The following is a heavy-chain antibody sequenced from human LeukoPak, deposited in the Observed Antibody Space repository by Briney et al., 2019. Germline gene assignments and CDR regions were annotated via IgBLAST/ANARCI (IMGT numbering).Heavy chain of an antibody. Sequence: ASVKVSCKASGYTFTGYYIHWVRQAPGQGLEWMGMIYPRDGSTSYAQKFQGRVTVTRDTSTSTVHMELSGLRSEDTAVYYCARDQEGFDYWGQGTLVTVSA. J-gene: IGHJ4*02. CDR3: ARDQEGFDY. V-gene: IGHV1-46*01. CDR1: GYTFTGYY. CDR2: IYPRDGST.